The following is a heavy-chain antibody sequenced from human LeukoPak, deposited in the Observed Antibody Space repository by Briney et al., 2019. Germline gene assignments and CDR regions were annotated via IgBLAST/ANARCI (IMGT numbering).Heavy chain of an antibody. CDR1: GGTFSSYA. D-gene: IGHD6-19*01. V-gene: IGHV1-69*04. CDR2: IIPILGIA. J-gene: IGHJ4*02. Sequence: ASVKVSCKASGGTFSSYAISWVRQAPGQGLEWVGRIIPILGIANYAQKFQGRVTITADKSTSTAYMELSSLRSEDTAVYYCARDHRYSSGWHPADYWGQGTLVTVSS. CDR3: ARDHRYSSGWHPADY.